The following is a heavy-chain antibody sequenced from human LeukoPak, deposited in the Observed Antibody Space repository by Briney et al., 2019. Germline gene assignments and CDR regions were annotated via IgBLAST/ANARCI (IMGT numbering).Heavy chain of an antibody. V-gene: IGHV3-48*03. CDR1: GFTSSIYE. Sequence: PGGSLRPSCAPSGFTSSIYEINWVRQAPGRGLEWVSYICSSGSTIYNAGSVKGRFTISRDNAKNSLYLQMNSLRAEDTAVYYCAREGDYDFWSGYRREGYRGQGTLVTVSS. CDR2: ICSSGSTI. D-gene: IGHD3-3*01. J-gene: IGHJ4*02. CDR3: AREGDYDFWSGYRREGY.